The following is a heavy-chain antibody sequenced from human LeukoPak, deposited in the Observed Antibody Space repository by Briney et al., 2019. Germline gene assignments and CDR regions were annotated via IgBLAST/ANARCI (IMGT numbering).Heavy chain of an antibody. CDR1: GGSFSGYY. Sequence: SETLSLTCAVYGGSFSGYYWSWIRQPPGKWLEWIGEINHSGSTNYNPSLKSRVTISVDTSKNQFSLKLSSVTAADTAVYYCAVGDYYGSGSYPNWFDPWGQGTLVTVSS. CDR2: INHSGST. D-gene: IGHD3-10*01. CDR3: AVGDYYGSGSYPNWFDP. J-gene: IGHJ5*02. V-gene: IGHV4-34*01.